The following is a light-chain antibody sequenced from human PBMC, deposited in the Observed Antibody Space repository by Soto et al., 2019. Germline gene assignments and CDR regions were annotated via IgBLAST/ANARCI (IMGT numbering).Light chain of an antibody. CDR1: SSDVGGYDC. Sequence: QSVLAQPPSASGSPGQSVTISCTGTSSDVGGYDCVSWYRQHPGKAPKLMIYEVTKRPSGVPDRFSGSKSGNTASLTVSGLQAEDEADYYCSSYAGSNNFVFGTGTKVTVL. CDR3: SSYAGSNNFV. J-gene: IGLJ1*01. CDR2: EVT. V-gene: IGLV2-8*01.